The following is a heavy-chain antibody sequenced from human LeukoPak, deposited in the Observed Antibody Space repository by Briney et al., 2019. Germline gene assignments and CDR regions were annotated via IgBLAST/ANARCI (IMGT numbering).Heavy chain of an antibody. D-gene: IGHD1-7*01. J-gene: IGHJ4*02. CDR3: ARESSGTTSFAY. CDR2: SNPNSGGT. CDR1: GYTFTGYY. Sequence: PQASVKVSCKASGYTFTGYYMHWVRQAPGQRRGRMGLSNPNSGGTNYAHKFQARVTMTRDRSISIAHMEMRRLRSEDTAVYYCARESSGTTSFAYSGEGTLVSASS. V-gene: IGHV1-2*02.